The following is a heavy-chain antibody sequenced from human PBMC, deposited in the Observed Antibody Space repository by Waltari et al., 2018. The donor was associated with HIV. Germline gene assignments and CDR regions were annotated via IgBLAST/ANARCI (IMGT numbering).Heavy chain of an antibody. CDR2: INHSGST. V-gene: IGHV4-34*01. Sequence: QVQLQQWGAGLLKPSETLSLTCAVYGGSFSGYYWSWIRQPPGKGLEWIGEINHSGSTNYNPSLKSRVTISVDTSKNQFSLKLSSVTAADTAVYYCARGLRRVWFGAPYFDYWGQGTLVTVSS. D-gene: IGHD3-10*01. CDR3: ARGLRRVWFGAPYFDY. J-gene: IGHJ4*02. CDR1: GGSFSGYY.